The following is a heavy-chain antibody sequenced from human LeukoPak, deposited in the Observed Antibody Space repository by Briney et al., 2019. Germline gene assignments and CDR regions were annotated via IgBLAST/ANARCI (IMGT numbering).Heavy chain of an antibody. CDR1: GFTFSNYW. Sequence: PGGSLRLSCAASGFTFSNYWMHWVRQVSGKGLMWVSRISDSGSSRWYADSVKGRSTISRDNAKNTLYLQMNSLGAEDTAVYYCARDSTSGIDYWGQGTLVTVSS. CDR2: ISDSGSSR. D-gene: IGHD3-10*01. V-gene: IGHV3-74*01. CDR3: ARDSTSGIDY. J-gene: IGHJ4*02.